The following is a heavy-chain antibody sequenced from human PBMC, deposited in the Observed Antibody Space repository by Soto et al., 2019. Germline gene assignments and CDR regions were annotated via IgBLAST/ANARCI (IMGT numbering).Heavy chain of an antibody. CDR3: ARDLGDGPSLEYYFDY. J-gene: IGHJ4*02. V-gene: IGHV3-33*01. D-gene: IGHD3-16*01. Sequence: GGSLRLSCAASGFTFSSYGMHWVRQAPGKGLEWVAVIWYDGSNKYYADSVKGRFTISRDNSKNTLYLQMNSLRAEDTAVYYCARDLGDGPSLEYYFDYWGQGTLVTVSS. CDR2: IWYDGSNK. CDR1: GFTFSSYG.